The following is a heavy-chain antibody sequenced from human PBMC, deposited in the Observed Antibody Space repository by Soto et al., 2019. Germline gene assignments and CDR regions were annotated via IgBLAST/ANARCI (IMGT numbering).Heavy chain of an antibody. Sequence: PGGSLRLSCAASGFTFSSYEMNWVRQAPGKGLEWVSYISSSGSTIYYADSVKGRFTISRDNAKSSLYLQMNSLRAEDTAVYYCARTYYYGDYWGQGTLVTVSS. D-gene: IGHD3-10*01. CDR3: ARTYYYGDY. V-gene: IGHV3-48*03. J-gene: IGHJ4*02. CDR1: GFTFSSYE. CDR2: ISSSGSTI.